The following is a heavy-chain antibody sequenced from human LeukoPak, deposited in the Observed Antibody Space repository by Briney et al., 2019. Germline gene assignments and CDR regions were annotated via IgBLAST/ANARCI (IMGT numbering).Heavy chain of an antibody. CDR3: AKDAPVVVIARVFVY. J-gene: IGHJ4*02. Sequence: GGSLRLSCAASGFTFSSCAMSWVRQAPGKGLEWVSAISGSGGTTYYADSVKGRFTISRDNSKNTLYLQMNSLRAEDTAVYYCAKDAPVVVIARVFVYWGQGTLVTVSS. D-gene: IGHD2-21*01. CDR1: GFTFSSCA. V-gene: IGHV3-23*01. CDR2: ISGSGGTT.